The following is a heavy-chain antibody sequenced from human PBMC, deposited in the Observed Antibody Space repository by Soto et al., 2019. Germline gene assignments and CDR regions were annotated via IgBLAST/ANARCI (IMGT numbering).Heavy chain of an antibody. D-gene: IGHD6-13*01. CDR1: GGTFSSYA. V-gene: IGHV1-69*01. CDR3: ARGGGIAAAGTYDYYGMDV. CDR2: VIPIFGTA. J-gene: IGHJ6*02. Sequence: QVQLVQSGAEVKKPGSSVKVSCKASGGTFSSYAISWVRQAPGQGLEWMGGVIPIFGTANYAQKFQGRVTMSADECTSTAYMGRSSLRSEDTAVYYCARGGGIAAAGTYDYYGMDVWGQGTTVTVSS.